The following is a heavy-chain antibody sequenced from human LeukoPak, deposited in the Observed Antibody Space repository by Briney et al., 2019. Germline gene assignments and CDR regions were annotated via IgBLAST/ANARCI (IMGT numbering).Heavy chain of an antibody. CDR2: IFTSGGEI. CDR3: ATYRQVLLPFES. V-gene: IGHV3-21*04. Sequence: GGSLRLSCAASGFTFSSYSMNWVRQAPGKGLEWVSSIFTSGGEIHYADSVRGRFTISRDNSKSTLSLQMNSLRAEDTAIYYCATYRQVLLPFESWGQGTLVTVSS. CDR1: GFTFSSYS. J-gene: IGHJ4*02. D-gene: IGHD2-8*02.